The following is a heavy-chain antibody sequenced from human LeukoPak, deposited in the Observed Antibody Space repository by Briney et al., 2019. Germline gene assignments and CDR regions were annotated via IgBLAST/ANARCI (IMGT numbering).Heavy chain of an antibody. D-gene: IGHD6-19*01. CDR2: ISYDGSSK. V-gene: IGHV3-30-3*01. Sequence: GGSLRLSCAASGFTFSSYTMHWVRQAPGQGLEWVAVISYDGSSKYYADSVKGRFTISRDNAKNSLYLQMNSLRAEDTALYYCARTGYSSGWDNWFDPWGQGTLVTVSS. J-gene: IGHJ5*02. CDR1: GFTFSSYT. CDR3: ARTGYSSGWDNWFDP.